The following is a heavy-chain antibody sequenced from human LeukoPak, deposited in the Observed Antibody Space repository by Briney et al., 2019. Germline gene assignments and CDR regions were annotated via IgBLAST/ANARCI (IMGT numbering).Heavy chain of an antibody. CDR3: ARRTFGGVIAY. CDR2: IYYSGNT. V-gene: IGHV4-39*07. D-gene: IGHD3-16*02. Sequence: PSETLSLTCTVSGGSISSYYWGWIRQPPGKGLEWIGNIYYSGNTYYNPSLKSRVTISVDTSKNQFSLRLSSVTAADTAVYYCARRTFGGVIAYWGQGTLVTVSS. J-gene: IGHJ4*02. CDR1: GGSISSYY.